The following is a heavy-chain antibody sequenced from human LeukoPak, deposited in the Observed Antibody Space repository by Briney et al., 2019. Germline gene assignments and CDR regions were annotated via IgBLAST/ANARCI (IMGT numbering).Heavy chain of an antibody. J-gene: IGHJ4*01. Sequence: GGSLRLSCAASGFAFSSYAMNWVRQAPGKGLEWVSVISGSGGNIYYADSVKGRFTISRDNSKNTLYLQISNLRADDTAVYYCATGNSGWYAPIDYWGHGTLVTVSS. D-gene: IGHD6-19*01. CDR3: ATGNSGWYAPIDY. CDR1: GFAFSSYA. CDR2: ISGSGGNI. V-gene: IGHV3-23*01.